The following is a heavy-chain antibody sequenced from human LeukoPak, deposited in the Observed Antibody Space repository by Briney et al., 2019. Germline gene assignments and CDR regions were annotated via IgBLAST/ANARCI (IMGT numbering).Heavy chain of an antibody. J-gene: IGHJ3*02. Sequence: PGGSLRLSCAASGFTFSSYGMHWVRQAPGKGLEWVAVIWYGGSNKYYADSVKGRFTISRDNSKNTLYLQMNSLRAEDTAVYYCARDRRDILTGYYRLDAFDIWGQGTMVTVSS. V-gene: IGHV3-33*01. D-gene: IGHD3-9*01. CDR3: ARDRRDILTGYYRLDAFDI. CDR2: IWYGGSNK. CDR1: GFTFSSYG.